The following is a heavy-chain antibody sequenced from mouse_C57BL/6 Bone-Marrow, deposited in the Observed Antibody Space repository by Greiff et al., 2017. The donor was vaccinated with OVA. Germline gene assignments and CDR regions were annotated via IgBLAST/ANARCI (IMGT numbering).Heavy chain of an antibody. Sequence: EVKVEESGAELVKPGASVKLSCTASGFNIKDYYMHWVKQRTEQGLEWIGRIDPEDGETKYAPKFQGKATITADTSSNTAYLQLSSLTSEDTAVYYCARYYGSSYRYFDYWGQGTTLTVSS. D-gene: IGHD1-1*01. CDR1: GFNIKDYY. J-gene: IGHJ2*01. V-gene: IGHV14-2*01. CDR3: ARYYGSSYRYFDY. CDR2: IDPEDGET.